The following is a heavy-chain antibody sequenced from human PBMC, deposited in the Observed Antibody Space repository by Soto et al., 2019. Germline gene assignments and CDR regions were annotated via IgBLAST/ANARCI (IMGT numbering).Heavy chain of an antibody. J-gene: IGHJ4*02. CDR3: AKWGPKWGDYGYDY. D-gene: IGHD4-17*01. CDR1: GFTFSSYG. Sequence: PGGSLRLSCAASGFTFSSYGMHWVRQAPGKGLEWVAVISYDGSNKYYADSVKGRFTISRDNSKNTLYLQMNSLRAEDTAVYYCAKWGPKWGDYGYDYWGQGTLVTVSS. V-gene: IGHV3-30*18. CDR2: ISYDGSNK.